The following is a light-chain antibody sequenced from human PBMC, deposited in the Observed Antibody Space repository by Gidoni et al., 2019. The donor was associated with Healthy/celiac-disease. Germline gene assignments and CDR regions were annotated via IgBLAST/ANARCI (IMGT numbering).Light chain of an antibody. Sequence: QSVLPQPPSASGTPGPRVTISCPGSSSNIGSNTVNWYQQLPGTAPKLLIYSNNQRPSGVPDRFSGSKSGTSASLAISGLQSEDEADYYCAAWDDSLNGWVFGGGTKLTVL. CDR2: SNN. CDR3: AAWDDSLNGWV. CDR1: SSNIGSNT. J-gene: IGLJ3*02. V-gene: IGLV1-44*01.